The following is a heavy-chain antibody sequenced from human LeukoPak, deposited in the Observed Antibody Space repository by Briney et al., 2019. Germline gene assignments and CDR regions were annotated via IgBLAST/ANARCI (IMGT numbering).Heavy chain of an antibody. Sequence: ASVKVSCKASGYTFTSYEINWVRQATGQGLEWMGWMNPNSGNTGYAQKFQGRVTMTRNTSISTAYMELSSLRSEDTAVYYCARGGEMASIIHYYYYMDVCGKETTVTVSS. CDR3: ARGGEMASIIHYYYYMDV. V-gene: IGHV1-8*01. D-gene: IGHD5-24*01. CDR1: GYTFTSYE. CDR2: MNPNSGNT. J-gene: IGHJ6*03.